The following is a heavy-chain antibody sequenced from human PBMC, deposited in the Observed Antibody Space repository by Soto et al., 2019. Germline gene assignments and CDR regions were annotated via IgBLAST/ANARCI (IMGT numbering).Heavy chain of an antibody. CDR3: TRAPYSSASFCFDF. Sequence: ASVKVSCKASGYSFNAYFMHWVRQAPGQGLEWMGIIHPRGGNTNYAQKFQGRVAMNWDTSTSTVYMQLSSLRSDDTAVYYCTRAPYSSASFCFDFWGQGTLVTVSS. CDR2: IHPRGGNT. J-gene: IGHJ4*02. CDR1: GYSFNAYF. V-gene: IGHV1-46*02. D-gene: IGHD6-6*01.